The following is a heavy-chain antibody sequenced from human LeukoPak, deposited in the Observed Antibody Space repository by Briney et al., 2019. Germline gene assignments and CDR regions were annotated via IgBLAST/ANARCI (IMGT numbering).Heavy chain of an antibody. CDR2: IRSKANSYAT. J-gene: IGHJ4*02. V-gene: IGHV3-73*01. CDR3: TRQGLIWFGDTD. Sequence: PGGSLRLSCAASGFSVSSNYMSWVRQAPGKGLEWVGRIRSKANSYATAYAASVKGRFTISRDDSKTTAYLQMNSLKTEDTAVYYCTRQGLIWFGDTDWGQGTLVTVSS. CDR1: GFSVSSNY. D-gene: IGHD3-10*01.